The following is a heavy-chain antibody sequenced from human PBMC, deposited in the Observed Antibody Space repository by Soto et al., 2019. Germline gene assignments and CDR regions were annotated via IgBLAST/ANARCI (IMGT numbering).Heavy chain of an antibody. Sequence: PSETLSLTCAVYGGSFSGYYWSWIRQPPGKGLEWIGEINHSGSTNCNPSLKSRVTISVDTSKNQFSLKLSSVTAADTAVYYCASYWVTATHFDYWGQGTLVTVSS. J-gene: IGHJ4*02. CDR3: ASYWVTATHFDY. D-gene: IGHD2-21*02. CDR2: INHSGST. CDR1: GGSFSGYY. V-gene: IGHV4-34*01.